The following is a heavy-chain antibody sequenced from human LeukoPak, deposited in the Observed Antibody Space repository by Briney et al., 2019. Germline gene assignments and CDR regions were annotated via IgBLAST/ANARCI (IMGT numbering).Heavy chain of an antibody. V-gene: IGHV1-18*01. CDR3: ARDGGEVPAAIRGWFDP. Sequence: APVKVSCKASGYTFTSYGISWVRQAPGQGLEWMGWISAYNGNTNYAQKLRGRVTMTTDTSTSTAYMELRSLRSDDTAVYYCARDGGEVPAAIRGWFDPWGQGTLVTVSS. CDR2: ISAYNGNT. D-gene: IGHD2-2*02. CDR1: GYTFTSYG. J-gene: IGHJ5*02.